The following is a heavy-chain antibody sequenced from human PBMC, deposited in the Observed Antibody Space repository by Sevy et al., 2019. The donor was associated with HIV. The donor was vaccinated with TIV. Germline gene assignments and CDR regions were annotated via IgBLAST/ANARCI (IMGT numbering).Heavy chain of an antibody. Sequence: SETLSLTCAVYGGSFSGYYWSWIRQPPGKGLEWIGEINHSGSTNYNPSLKSRVTISVDTSKNQFSLKLSSVTAADTAVYYCARIMRPLRYVDWSRNWFDPWGQGTLVTVSS. D-gene: IGHD3-9*01. CDR3: ARIMRPLRYVDWSRNWFDP. J-gene: IGHJ5*02. V-gene: IGHV4-34*01. CDR1: GGSFSGYY. CDR2: INHSGST.